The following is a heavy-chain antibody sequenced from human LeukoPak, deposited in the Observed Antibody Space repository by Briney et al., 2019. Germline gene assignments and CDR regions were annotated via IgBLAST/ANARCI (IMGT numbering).Heavy chain of an antibody. V-gene: IGHV4-39*01. J-gene: IGHJ4*02. Sequence: SETLSLTCTVSRDSVSSSSYFWGWVRQPPGKGLEWIGNIYYSGSTYYNPSLKSRVIISVDTSKNQVSLKLSSLTAADTAVYFCSSGDYDLVDLLGCWGQGTLVTVSS. CDR1: RDSVSSSSYF. D-gene: IGHD5-12*01. CDR2: IYYSGST. CDR3: SSGDYDLVDLLGC.